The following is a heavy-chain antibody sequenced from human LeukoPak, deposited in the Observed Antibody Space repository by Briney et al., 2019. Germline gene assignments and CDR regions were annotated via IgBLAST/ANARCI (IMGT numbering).Heavy chain of an antibody. CDR2: ISQDGSEE. V-gene: IGHV3-7*01. Sequence: GGSLRLSCAASGFTFTRYWMAWVRQAPGKGLEWISNISQDGSEEYYLDSVRGRFTASRDNAKNSLYLQMNTLRAEDTAVYYYSNGIYSSSYWGQGTLVTVSS. CDR1: GFTFTRYW. D-gene: IGHD6-6*01. J-gene: IGHJ4*02. CDR3: SNGIYSSSY.